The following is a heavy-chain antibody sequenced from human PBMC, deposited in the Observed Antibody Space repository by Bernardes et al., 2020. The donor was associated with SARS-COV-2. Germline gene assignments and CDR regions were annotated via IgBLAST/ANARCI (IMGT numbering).Heavy chain of an antibody. V-gene: IGHV1-18*01. J-gene: IGHJ4*02. CDR2: ISAYNGYT. CDR3: ASALISDCSGGSCYPDYGDYFDY. Sequence: ASVKVSCKTSGYTFTAYVIIWVRQAPGQGLESMGWISAYNGYTNYAQKFQGRVTMTTDTSTSTAYMELRSLRSDDTAVYYCASALISDCSGGSCYPDYGDYFDYWGQGTLLTVSS. D-gene: IGHD2-15*01. CDR1: GYTFTAYV.